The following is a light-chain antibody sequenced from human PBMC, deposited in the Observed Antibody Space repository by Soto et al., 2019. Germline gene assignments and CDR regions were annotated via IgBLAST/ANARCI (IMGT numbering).Light chain of an antibody. CDR3: QQSYTTPRT. J-gene: IGKJ2*01. V-gene: IGKV1-39*01. Sequence: DIQMTQSPSSLSASVGDRVTITCRASQSIGSYLNWYQHKPGRAPKVLIFAASSLQSEVPSRFSGSGSGAEFTLTISNLQXXXXATYYCQQSYTTPRTFGQGTRLEIK. CDR2: AAS. CDR1: QSIGSY.